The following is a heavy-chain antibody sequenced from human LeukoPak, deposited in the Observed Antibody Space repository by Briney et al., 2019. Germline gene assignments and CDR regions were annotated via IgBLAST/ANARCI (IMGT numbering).Heavy chain of an antibody. Sequence: PSETLSLTCAVSGGSISSGGYSWSWIRQPPGKGLEWIGYIYYSGSTYYNPSLKSRVTISVDTSKNQFSLKLSSVTAADTAVYYCARHLDGCSSTSCYFYYYYYGMDVWGQGTTVTVSS. V-gene: IGHV4-30-2*03. CDR1: GGSISSGGYS. J-gene: IGHJ6*02. CDR2: IYYSGST. CDR3: ARHLDGCSSTSCYFYYYYYGMDV. D-gene: IGHD2-2*01.